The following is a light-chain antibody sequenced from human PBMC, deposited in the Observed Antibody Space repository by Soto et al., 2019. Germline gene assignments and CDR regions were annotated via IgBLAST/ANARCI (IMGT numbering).Light chain of an antibody. CDR1: SSDVGRYKY. CDR2: DVI. Sequence: QSALTQPRSVSGSPGQPVTISCTGTSSDVGRYKYVCWYQQHPGKAPKLMIYDVIKRPSGVPDRFSGSKSGNTASLTISGLQAEDEADYYCSSYAGSYSYVFGTGTKLTVL. CDR3: SSYAGSYSYV. V-gene: IGLV2-11*01. J-gene: IGLJ1*01.